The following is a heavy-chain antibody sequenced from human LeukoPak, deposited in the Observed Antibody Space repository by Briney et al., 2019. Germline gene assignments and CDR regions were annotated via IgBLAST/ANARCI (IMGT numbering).Heavy chain of an antibody. J-gene: IGHJ5*01. CDR2: ISGTGGAT. V-gene: IGHV3-23*01. CDR1: GFSFGNYA. D-gene: IGHD2-21*01. Sequence: GGSLRLSCVASGFSFGNYAMSWVRQAPGKGLRWVSQISGTGGATWYAGFARDRFTISRDNSKKTLYLQMSGLRVEDTAMYYCVKDPRDTYGTNWFVSWGQGTLLIVSS. CDR3: VKDPRDTYGTNWFVS.